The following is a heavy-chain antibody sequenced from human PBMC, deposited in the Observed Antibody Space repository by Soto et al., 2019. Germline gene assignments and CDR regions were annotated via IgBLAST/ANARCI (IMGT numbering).Heavy chain of an antibody. D-gene: IGHD2-15*01. CDR3: TADLPGHGGGFEFDY. V-gene: IGHV3-74*01. CDR1: GGTFISYW. J-gene: IGHJ4*01. CDR2: INSDGSST. Sequence: GRFLRLSCAASGGTFISYWIRWVRQAKGKGLVWVSRINSDGSSTTYADSVKGRFTISRDNAKNTLYLQMDSLTTEDTAIYYCTADLPGHGGGFEFDYWGQGTLVTVSS.